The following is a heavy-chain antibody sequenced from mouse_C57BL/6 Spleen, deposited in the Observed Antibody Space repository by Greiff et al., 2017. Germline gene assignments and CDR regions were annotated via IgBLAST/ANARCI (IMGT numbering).Heavy chain of an antibody. J-gene: IGHJ3*01. CDR1: GYTFTSYW. D-gene: IGHD2-1*01. CDR2: IHPNSGST. V-gene: IGHV1-64*01. CDR3: ARLIYYGNYGFAY. Sequence: VQLQQPGAELVKPGASVKLSCKASGYTFTSYWMHWVKQRPGQGLEWIGMIHPNSGSTNYNEKFKSKATLTVDNSSSTAYMQLSSLTSEDSAVYYCARLIYYGNYGFAYWGQGTLVTVSA.